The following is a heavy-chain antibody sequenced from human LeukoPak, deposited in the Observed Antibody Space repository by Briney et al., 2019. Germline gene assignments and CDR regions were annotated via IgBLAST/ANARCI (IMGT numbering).Heavy chain of an antibody. CDR3: ARDLGYSYGHDS. Sequence: PGGSLRPSCAASGFTVSSNYMSWVRQAPGKGLEWVSLIYSGGSTYYADSVKGRFTISRDNSKNTLYLQMNSLRAEDTAVYYCARDLGYSYGHDSWGQGTLVTVSS. CDR1: GFTVSSNY. V-gene: IGHV3-66*02. J-gene: IGHJ4*02. CDR2: IYSGGST. D-gene: IGHD5-18*01.